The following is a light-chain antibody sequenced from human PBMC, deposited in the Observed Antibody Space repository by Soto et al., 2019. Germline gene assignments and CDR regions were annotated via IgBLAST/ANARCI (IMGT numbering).Light chain of an antibody. CDR1: NSNIGPNY. J-gene: IGLJ2*01. V-gene: IGLV1-51*01. CDR2: DNY. CDR3: GTWDGSLSAVV. Sequence: QSVLTQPPSVSAAPGQKVTISCSGSNSNIGPNYVSWYQHLPGTPPKLLIYDNYKRPSGIPGRFSGSKSGTSATLGITGLQTGDEAHYYCGTWDGSLSAVVFGGGTKVTVL.